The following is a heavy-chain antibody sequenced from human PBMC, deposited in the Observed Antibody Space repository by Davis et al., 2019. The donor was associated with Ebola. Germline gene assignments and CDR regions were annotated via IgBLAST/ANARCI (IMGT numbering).Heavy chain of an antibody. Sequence: GESLKISCAASGFTFRSHGMHWVRQAPGKGLEWVAVISYDGSNKYYADSVKGRFTISRDNSKNTLYLQMNSLRAEDTAVYYCAKPTGPDYDFWSGPNYYGMDVWGQGTTVTVSS. CDR2: ISYDGSNK. CDR3: AKPTGPDYDFWSGPNYYGMDV. J-gene: IGHJ6*02. D-gene: IGHD3-3*01. V-gene: IGHV3-30*18. CDR1: GFTFRSHG.